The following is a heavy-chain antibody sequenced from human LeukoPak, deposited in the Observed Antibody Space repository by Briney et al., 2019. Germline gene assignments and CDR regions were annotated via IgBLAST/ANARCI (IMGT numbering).Heavy chain of an antibody. D-gene: IGHD2-2*01. V-gene: IGHV3-21*01. CDR1: GFTFSRYS. CDR2: ISSSSSFI. CDR3: ARDPPLGSCSTISCPHLDY. Sequence: PGGSLRLSCAASGFTFSRYSMNWVRQAPGKGLEWVSSISSSSSFIYYADSVKGRFTISRDNAKNSLYLQMNSLRAEDTAVYYCARDPPLGSCSTISCPHLDYWGQGTLVTVSS. J-gene: IGHJ4*02.